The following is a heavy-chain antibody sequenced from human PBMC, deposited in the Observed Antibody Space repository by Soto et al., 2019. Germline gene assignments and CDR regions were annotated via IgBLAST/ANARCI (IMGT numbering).Heavy chain of an antibody. CDR2: IRSKANSYAT. Sequence: GSLRLSCAASGFTFSGSAMHWVRQASGKGLEWVGRIRSKANSYATAYAASVKGRFTISRDDSKNTAYLQMNSLKTEDTAVYYCTRHQDIVVVPAAMAGWFDPWGQGTLVTVSS. D-gene: IGHD2-2*01. V-gene: IGHV3-73*01. CDR1: GFTFSGSA. J-gene: IGHJ5*02. CDR3: TRHQDIVVVPAAMAGWFDP.